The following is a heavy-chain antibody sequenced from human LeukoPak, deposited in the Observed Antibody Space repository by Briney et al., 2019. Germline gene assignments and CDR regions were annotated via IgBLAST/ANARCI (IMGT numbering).Heavy chain of an antibody. D-gene: IGHD1-26*01. J-gene: IGHJ4*02. CDR3: ARTSGTFDY. CDR1: GFTFSSYE. Sequence: GGSLRLSCAASGFTFSSYEMNRVRQAPGKGLEWVSYISSSGSTIYYADSVKGRFTISRDNAKNSLYLQMNSLRAEDTAVYYCARTSGTFDYWGQGTLVTVSS. CDR2: ISSSGSTI. V-gene: IGHV3-48*03.